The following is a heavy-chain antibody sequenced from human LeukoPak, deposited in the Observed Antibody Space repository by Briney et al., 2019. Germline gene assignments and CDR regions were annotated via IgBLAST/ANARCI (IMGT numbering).Heavy chain of an antibody. CDR2: ISIYKGNT. D-gene: IGHD6-25*01. CDR3: ARGSRGLAAAGLDY. CDR1: GYTFSSYG. J-gene: IGHJ4*02. V-gene: IGHV1-18*01. Sequence: ASVKVSCKASGYTFSSYGISWVRQAPGQGLEWMGWISIYKGNTSYAQKLQGRVTMTTDTSTSTAYMEVRSLRSDDTAVYYCARGSRGLAAAGLDYWGQGTLVTVSS.